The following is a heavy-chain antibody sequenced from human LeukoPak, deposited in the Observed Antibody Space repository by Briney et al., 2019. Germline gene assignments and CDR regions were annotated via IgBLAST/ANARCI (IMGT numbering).Heavy chain of an antibody. CDR1: GFTLTTYW. Sequence: PGGSLRLSCAASGFTLTTYWMHWVRLAPGKGLVWVANIKQDGSEKYYVDPVKGRFTISRDNAKNSLYLQMNSLRAEDTAVYYCARVKSGLNYDILTGYYSVFSYFDYWGQGTPVTVSS. CDR2: IKQDGSEK. D-gene: IGHD3-9*01. J-gene: IGHJ4*02. V-gene: IGHV3-7*01. CDR3: ARVKSGLNYDILTGYYSVFSYFDY.